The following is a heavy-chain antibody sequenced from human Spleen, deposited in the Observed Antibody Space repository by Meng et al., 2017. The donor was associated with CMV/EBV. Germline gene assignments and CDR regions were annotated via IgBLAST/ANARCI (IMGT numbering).Heavy chain of an antibody. Sequence: GGSLRLSCAASGFTFSDYYMSWIRQAPGKGLEWVSYISSSGSTIYYADSVKGRFTISSDNAKNSLYLQMNSLRAEDTAVYYFARDIYCSSTSGYGGPTHSEYYFDYWGQGTLVTVSS. J-gene: IGHJ4*02. CDR1: GFTFSDYY. CDR3: ARDIYCSSTSGYGGPTHSEYYFDY. CDR2: ISSSGSTI. D-gene: IGHD2-2*01. V-gene: IGHV3-11*01.